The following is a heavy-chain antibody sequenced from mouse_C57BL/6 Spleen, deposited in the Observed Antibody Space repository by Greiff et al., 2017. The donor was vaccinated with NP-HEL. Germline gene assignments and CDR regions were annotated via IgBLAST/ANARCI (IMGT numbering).Heavy chain of an antibody. CDR1: GYTFTDHT. V-gene: IGHV1-78*01. CDR3: ARRLDYGSPWFAY. D-gene: IGHD1-1*01. CDR2: IYPRDGST. Sequence: VQGVESDAELVKPGASVKISCKVSGYTFTDHTIHWMKQRPEQGLEWIGYIYPRDGSTKYNEKFKGKATLTADKSSSTAYMQLNSLTSEDSAVYFCARRLDYGSPWFAYWGQGTLVTVSA. J-gene: IGHJ3*01.